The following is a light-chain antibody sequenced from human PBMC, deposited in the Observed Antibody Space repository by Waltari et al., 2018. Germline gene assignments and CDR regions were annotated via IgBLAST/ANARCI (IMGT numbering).Light chain of an antibody. J-gene: IGKJ2*03. CDR1: QSLLYSSRNKNY. V-gene: IGKV4-1*01. CDR2: WAS. Sequence: DVVMTQSPDSLAVSLGERATINCTSSQSLLYSSRNKNYLAWDQQKPGQPPKLLIYWASGREAGVPDRISGSGSGTDFTLTISSLQAEDVAVYYCQQYYATPYSFGQGTKVEIK. CDR3: QQYYATPYS.